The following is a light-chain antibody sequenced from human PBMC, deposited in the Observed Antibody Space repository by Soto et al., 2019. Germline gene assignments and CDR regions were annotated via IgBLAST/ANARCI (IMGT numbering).Light chain of an antibody. CDR1: QSVSSN. V-gene: IGKV3-15*01. Sequence: EIVMTQSPATLSVSPGERATLSCRASQSVSSNLAWYQQKPGQPPRLLIYGASTRATGIPARFSGSGSWTKFTLTISSLQSEDFSVFYCQQCNSWPLYTFGQGTKLEIK. J-gene: IGKJ2*01. CDR3: QQCNSWPLYT. CDR2: GAS.